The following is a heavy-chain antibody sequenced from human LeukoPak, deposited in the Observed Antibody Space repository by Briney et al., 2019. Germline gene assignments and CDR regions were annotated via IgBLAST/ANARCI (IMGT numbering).Heavy chain of an antibody. CDR1: GYTFTSYG. Sequence: ASVKVSCKASGYTFTSYGISWVRQAPGQGLEWMGWISAYDGNTNYAQKLQGRVTMTTDTSTSTAYMELRSLRSDDTAVYYCARIQEIMCSSTSCYTPYYYYMDVWGKGTTVTVSS. J-gene: IGHJ6*03. CDR2: ISAYDGNT. V-gene: IGHV1-18*01. CDR3: ARIQEIMCSSTSCYTPYYYYMDV. D-gene: IGHD2-2*02.